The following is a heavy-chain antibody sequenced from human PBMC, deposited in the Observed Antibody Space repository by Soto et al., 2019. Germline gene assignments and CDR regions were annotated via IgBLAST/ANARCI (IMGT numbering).Heavy chain of an antibody. J-gene: IGHJ4*02. CDR2: IYYSGST. CDR1: CGSISSYY. Sequence: SETLSLTCTVSCGSISSYYWSWIRQPPGKGLEWIGYIYYSGSTNYNPSLKSRVTISVDTSKNQFSLKLSSVTAADTAVYYCAEERGTDLGYFGSVYYGETTPPPGVHFYSWGRGTLVTVSS. CDR3: AEERGTDLGYFGSVYYGETTPPPGVHFYS. D-gene: IGHD3-3*01. V-gene: IGHV4-59*01.